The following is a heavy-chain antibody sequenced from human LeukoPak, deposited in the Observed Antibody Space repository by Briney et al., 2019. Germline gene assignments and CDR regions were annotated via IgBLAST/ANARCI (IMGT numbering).Heavy chain of an antibody. Sequence: ASVTVCCKASGYTFTSCGISWVRQAPGQGLEWMGWISAYNGNTNYAQKLQGRVTMTTDTSTSTAYMELRSLRYDHTAVYYCARLGYHILTGYLYYFEFWGQGTLVTVSS. CDR2: ISAYNGNT. CDR1: GYTFTSCG. V-gene: IGHV1-18*01. CDR3: ARLGYHILTGYLYYFEF. D-gene: IGHD3-9*01. J-gene: IGHJ4*02.